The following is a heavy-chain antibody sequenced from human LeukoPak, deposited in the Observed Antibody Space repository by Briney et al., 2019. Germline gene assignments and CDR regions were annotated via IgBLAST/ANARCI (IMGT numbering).Heavy chain of an antibody. CDR3: AKDGTEIDAFDI. D-gene: IGHD1/OR15-1a*01. Sequence: PGGSLRLSCAASGFTFSSYGMHWVRQAPGKGLEWVAVISYEGSNKYYADSVKGRFTISRDNSKNTLYLQMNSLRAEDTAVYYCAKDGTEIDAFDIWGQGTMVTVSS. J-gene: IGHJ3*02. V-gene: IGHV3-30*18. CDR2: ISYEGSNK. CDR1: GFTFSSYG.